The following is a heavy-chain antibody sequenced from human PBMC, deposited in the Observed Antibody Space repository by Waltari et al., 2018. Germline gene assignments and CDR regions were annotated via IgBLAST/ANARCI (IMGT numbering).Heavy chain of an antibody. CDR1: GYSFTSYW. CDR3: ARLRTIAAVGGYYFDY. CDR2: IYPGDSDT. V-gene: IGHV5-51*01. Sequence: EVQLVQSGAEVKKPGESLKLSCKGSGYSFTSYWIGWVRQMPGKGLEWMGIIYPGDSDTRYSPSFQGQVTISADKSISTAYLQWSSLKASDTAMYYCARLRTIAAVGGYYFDYWGQGTLVTVSS. J-gene: IGHJ4*02. D-gene: IGHD6-6*01.